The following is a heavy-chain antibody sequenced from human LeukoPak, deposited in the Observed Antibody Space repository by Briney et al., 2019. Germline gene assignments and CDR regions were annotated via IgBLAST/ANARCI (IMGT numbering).Heavy chain of an antibody. CDR2: MNPNSGNT. CDR3: ARANYYDYVWGSSPDY. J-gene: IGHJ4*02. Sequence: ASVKVSCKASGYTFTSYDINWVRQATGQGLEWMGWMNPNSGNTGYAQKFQGRVTMTRNTSIGTAYMELSSLRSEDTAVYYCARANYYDYVWGSSPDYWGQGTLVTVSS. D-gene: IGHD3-16*01. V-gene: IGHV1-8*01. CDR1: GYTFTSYD.